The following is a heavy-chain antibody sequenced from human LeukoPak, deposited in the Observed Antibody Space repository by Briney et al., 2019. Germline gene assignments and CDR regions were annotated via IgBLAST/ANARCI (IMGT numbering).Heavy chain of an antibody. J-gene: IGHJ6*02. CDR1: GGSISSYY. V-gene: IGHV4-59*08. Sequence: SETLSPTCTVSGGSISSYYWSWIRQPPGKGLEWIGYIYYSGSTNYNPSLKSRVTISVDTSKNQFSLKLSSVTAADTAVYYCARRSSGGYSSYYYYYGMDVWGQGTTVTVSS. CDR2: IYYSGST. CDR3: ARRSSGGYSSYYYYYGMDV. D-gene: IGHD3-22*01.